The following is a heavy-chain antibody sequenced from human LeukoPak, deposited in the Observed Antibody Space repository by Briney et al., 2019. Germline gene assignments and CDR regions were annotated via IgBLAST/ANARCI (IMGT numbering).Heavy chain of an antibody. V-gene: IGHV4-34*01. D-gene: IGHD3-22*01. Sequence: SETLSLTCAVCGGSFSGYWWTWIRQPPGKGLQWIGEVNHSGSTNYNPSFKSRVTISVDTSKNQFSLTLRSVTAADSAVYYCARGPTTSYYDGSGYYYFDYWGQGTLVPVSS. CDR2: VNHSGST. CDR1: GGSFSGYW. J-gene: IGHJ4*02. CDR3: ARGPTTSYYDGSGYYYFDY.